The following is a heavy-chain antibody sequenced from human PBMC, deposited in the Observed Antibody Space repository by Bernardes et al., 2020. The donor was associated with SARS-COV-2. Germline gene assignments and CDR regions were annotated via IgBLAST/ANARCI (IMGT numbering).Heavy chain of an antibody. J-gene: IGHJ4*02. D-gene: IGHD3-3*01. CDR3: AGDFWRGQNIEIV. CDR1: GGSFSYYY. V-gene: IGHV4-34*01. Sequence: SEPLSLTCAVYGGSFSYYYWSWIRQSPGKGLEWIGEINHWEITNYNPSLKSRVIISTDTSKNQFSLKLRSVTAADTAVYYCAGDFWRGQNIEIVWGQGTQVTVSS. CDR2: INHWEIT.